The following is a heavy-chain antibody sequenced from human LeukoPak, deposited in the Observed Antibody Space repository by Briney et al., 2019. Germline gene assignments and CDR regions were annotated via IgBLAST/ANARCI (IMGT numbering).Heavy chain of an antibody. CDR1: GGSINSYY. CDR3: ARGLLWFGELSAYFDY. D-gene: IGHD3-10*01. J-gene: IGHJ4*02. V-gene: IGHV4-59*12. Sequence: SETLSLTCTVSGGSINSYYWSWIRQSPGKGLEWIGHMYYSGSTNYNPSLKNRVTISVDTSKNQFSLKLSSVTAADTAVYYCARGLLWFGELSAYFDYWGQGTLVTVSS. CDR2: MYYSGST.